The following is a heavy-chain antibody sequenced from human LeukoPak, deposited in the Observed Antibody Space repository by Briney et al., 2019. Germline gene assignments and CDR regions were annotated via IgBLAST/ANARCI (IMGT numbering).Heavy chain of an antibody. CDR2: INSDGSST. Sequence: GGSLRLSCGASGFTFSRYWMHWVRQAPGKGLVWVSRINSDGSSTSYADSVKGRFTISRDNAKNTLYLQMNSLRAEDTAVYYCARSMVTIPIPGGYWGQGTLVTVSS. V-gene: IGHV3-74*01. J-gene: IGHJ4*02. CDR3: ARSMVTIPIPGGY. D-gene: IGHD2-2*02. CDR1: GFTFSRYW.